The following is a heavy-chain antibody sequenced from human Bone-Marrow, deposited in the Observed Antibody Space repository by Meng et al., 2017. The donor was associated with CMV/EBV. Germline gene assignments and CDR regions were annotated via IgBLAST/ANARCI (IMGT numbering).Heavy chain of an antibody. Sequence: ASVKVFCKASGYTFTSYGISWVRQAPGQGLEWMGWISAYNGNTNYAQKLQGRVTMTTDTSTSTAYMELRSLRSDDTAVYYCARDSGKYYVFSYYYYGMDVWGQGTTVTVSS. D-gene: IGHD3-3*01. J-gene: IGHJ6*02. V-gene: IGHV1-18*01. CDR2: ISAYNGNT. CDR3: ARDSGKYYVFSYYYYGMDV. CDR1: GYTFTSYG.